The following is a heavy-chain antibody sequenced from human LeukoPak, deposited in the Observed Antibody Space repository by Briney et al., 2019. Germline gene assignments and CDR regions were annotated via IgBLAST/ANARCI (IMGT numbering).Heavy chain of an antibody. J-gene: IGHJ4*02. V-gene: IGHV3-23*01. CDR3: ARDSPRGVGYGDLDY. CDR1: GFTFANYD. Sequence: GGSLRLSCAASGFTFANYDMNWVRQAPGKGLEWVSVIRVSGTTYYAESVKGRFTISRDNSKNTLYLQMESLRVEDTALYYCARDSPRGVGYGDLDYWGQGALVTVSS. CDR2: IRVSGTT. D-gene: IGHD4-17*01.